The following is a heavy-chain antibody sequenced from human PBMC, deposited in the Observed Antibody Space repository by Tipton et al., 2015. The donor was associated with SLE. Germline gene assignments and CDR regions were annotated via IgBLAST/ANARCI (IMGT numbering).Heavy chain of an antibody. Sequence: SLRLSCAASGFTFDDYAMHWVRQAPGKGLEWVSGISWNSGNIDYADSVKGRFTISRDNAKNSLYLQMNSLRAEDTALYYCAKGPEWLSYWGQGTLVTVSS. CDR1: GFTFDDYA. D-gene: IGHD3-3*01. CDR2: ISWNSGNI. V-gene: IGHV3-9*01. J-gene: IGHJ4*02. CDR3: AKGPEWLSY.